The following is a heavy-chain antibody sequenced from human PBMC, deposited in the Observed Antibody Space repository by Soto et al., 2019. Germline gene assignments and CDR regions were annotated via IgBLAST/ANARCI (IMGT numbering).Heavy chain of an antibody. D-gene: IGHD3-10*01. J-gene: IGHJ4*02. V-gene: IGHV3-7*01. CDR1: GVVFRTYW. CDR2: IKEDGNEA. Sequence: GSLILSCAASGVVFRTYWMRWVRQAPGKVLEWVANIKEDGNEANYVDSVKGRFDLSRDKVTNSLYLKLNSLTPEDTAVYYCARSRRQWFGGSLSYYFDFWGQGTLVTVSS. CDR3: ARSRRQWFGGSLSYYFDF.